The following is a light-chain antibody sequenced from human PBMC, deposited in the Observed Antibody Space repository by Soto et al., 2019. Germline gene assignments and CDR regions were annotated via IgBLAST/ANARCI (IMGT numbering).Light chain of an antibody. CDR3: QQYTTSPFT. Sequence: VMTQSPATPSVSPGERATLSCRASQSVSSNLAWNQQKPGQAPRLLIYDAYTRATGIQDKFSGSGSGADFTLTISRLEPEDFAVYYCQQYTTSPFTFGPGTKVDN. J-gene: IGKJ3*01. CDR2: DAY. CDR1: QSVSSN. V-gene: IGKV3D-15*02.